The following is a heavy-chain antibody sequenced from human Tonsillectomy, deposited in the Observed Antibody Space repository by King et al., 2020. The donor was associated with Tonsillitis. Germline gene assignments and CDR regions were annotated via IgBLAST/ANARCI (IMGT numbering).Heavy chain of an antibody. Sequence: QLVQSGAEVKKPGESLKISCKGSEYTFTNYWIGWVRQMSGKGLEWMGLIYPGDSDTKYSPSFQGQVTIPADKSISTAYLQWSSLTASDTAMYYCATLSRHNSYDGFDSWGQGTLVTVSS. D-gene: IGHD3-16*01. CDR2: IYPGDSDT. J-gene: IGHJ4*02. CDR3: ATLSRHNSYDGFDS. V-gene: IGHV5-51*01. CDR1: EYTFTNYW.